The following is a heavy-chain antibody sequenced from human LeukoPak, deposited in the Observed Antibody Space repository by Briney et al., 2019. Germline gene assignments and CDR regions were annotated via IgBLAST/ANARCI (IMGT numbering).Heavy chain of an antibody. J-gene: IGHJ4*02. D-gene: IGHD6-13*01. V-gene: IGHV3-20*04. CDR3: GRDHQYGYSRSPPDY. CDR1: GFTFDDYG. CDR2: INWNGGST. Sequence: GGSLRLSCAASGFTFDDYGMSWVRQAPGKGLEWVSGINWNGGSTGYADSVKGRFTISRDNAKNSLYLQMNSLRAEDTALYYCGRDHQYGYSRSPPDYWGQGTLVTVSS.